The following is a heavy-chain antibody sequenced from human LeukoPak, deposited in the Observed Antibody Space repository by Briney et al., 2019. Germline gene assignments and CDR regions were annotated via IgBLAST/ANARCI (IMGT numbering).Heavy chain of an antibody. D-gene: IGHD3-16*01. Sequence: PGGSLRLSCAASGFTFSSYSMNWVRQAPGKGLEWVSSISSSSSYIYYADSVKGRFTISRDNAKNSLYLQMNSLRAEDTAVYYCARNYVDSGRGWFDRWGQGTLVTVSS. CDR3: ARNYVDSGRGWFDR. CDR2: ISSSSSYI. V-gene: IGHV3-21*01. J-gene: IGHJ5*02. CDR1: GFTFSSYS.